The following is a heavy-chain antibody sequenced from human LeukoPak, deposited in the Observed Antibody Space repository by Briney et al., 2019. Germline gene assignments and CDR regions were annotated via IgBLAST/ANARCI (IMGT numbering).Heavy chain of an antibody. J-gene: IGHJ5*02. Sequence: SETLSLTCTVSGGSISTYYWSWIRQPPGKGLEWIGYIYYSGSTNYNPSLKRRVTISVDTSKNQFSLKLSSVTAADTAVYYCARGVITMVRGVMLSWFDPWGQGTLVTVSS. CDR2: IYYSGST. CDR1: GGSISTYY. CDR3: ARGVITMVRGVMLSWFDP. V-gene: IGHV4-59*01. D-gene: IGHD3-10*01.